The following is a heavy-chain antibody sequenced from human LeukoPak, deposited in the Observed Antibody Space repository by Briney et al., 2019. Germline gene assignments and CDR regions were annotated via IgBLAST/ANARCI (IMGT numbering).Heavy chain of an antibody. CDR2: IYYTGST. V-gene: IGHV4-39*01. Sequence: SETLSLTCSVSGGSVTSGGFYWAWLRQPPGKRPEWIATIYYTGSTYYNPSLQSRLTISIDTSKNEFSLRLTSVTATDTAVYHCARHSGSGSLSRPFDPWGQGILVTVSS. J-gene: IGHJ5*02. CDR1: GGSVTSGGFY. CDR3: ARHSGSGSLSRPFDP. D-gene: IGHD3-10*01.